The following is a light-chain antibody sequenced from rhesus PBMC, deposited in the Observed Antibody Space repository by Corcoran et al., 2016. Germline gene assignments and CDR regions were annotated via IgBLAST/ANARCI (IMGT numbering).Light chain of an antibody. J-gene: IGKJ2*01. CDR3: QQYSNWYS. V-gene: IGKV3-42*01. Sequence: EIVMTQSPATLSLSPGERATLSCRASQSVSSSLAWYQQQPGQAPRHLIFGLSSRARGTPARFSGRGSGTQLTLTISRLEPEDVAVYYCQQYSNWYSFGQGTKVEIK. CDR1: QSVSSS. CDR2: GLS.